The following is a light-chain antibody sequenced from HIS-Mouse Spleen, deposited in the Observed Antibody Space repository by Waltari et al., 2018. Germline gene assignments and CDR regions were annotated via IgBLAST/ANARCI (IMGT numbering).Light chain of an antibody. CDR1: SSNIGSNT. CDR3: GAWDDSLNGWV. CDR2: SNN. J-gene: IGLJ3*02. V-gene: IGLV1-44*01. Sequence: QSVLTQPPSASGTPGQRVTISCSGSSSNIGSNTVNRYQQLPGTAPKLLIYSNNQRPSWVPDRFSGSKSGTSASLAISGLQSEDEADYYCGAWDDSLNGWVFGGGTKLTVL.